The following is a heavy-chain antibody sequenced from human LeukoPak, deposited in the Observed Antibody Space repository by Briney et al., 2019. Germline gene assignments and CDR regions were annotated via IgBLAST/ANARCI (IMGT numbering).Heavy chain of an antibody. CDR2: IIPIFVTA. V-gene: IGHV1-69*13. CDR1: GGTFSSYA. Sequence: SVKVSCKASGGTFSSYAISWVRQAPGQGLEWMGGIIPIFVTANYAQKFQGRVTITADESTSTAYMELSSLRSEDTAVYYCARNYDILTGPFDYWGQGTLVTVSS. CDR3: ARNYDILTGPFDY. J-gene: IGHJ4*02. D-gene: IGHD3-9*01.